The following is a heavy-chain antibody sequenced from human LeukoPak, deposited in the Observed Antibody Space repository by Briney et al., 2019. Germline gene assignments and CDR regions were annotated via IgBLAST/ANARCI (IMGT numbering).Heavy chain of an antibody. CDR1: GFTLGVYA. V-gene: IGHV3-49*04. Sequence: HPGGSLRLSCTASGFTLGVYAMSWVRQAPGKGLECVGFIRSKSYGGITEYAASVKGRFTISRDDYKSIAYLQMNSLKTEDTDVYYCTRVRIAVAGRGRYFDYWGQGTLVTVSS. J-gene: IGHJ4*02. D-gene: IGHD6-19*01. CDR2: IRSKSYGGIT. CDR3: TRVRIAVAGRGRYFDY.